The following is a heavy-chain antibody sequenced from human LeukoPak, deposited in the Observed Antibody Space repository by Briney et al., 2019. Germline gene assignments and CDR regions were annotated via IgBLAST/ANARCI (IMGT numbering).Heavy chain of an antibody. V-gene: IGHV4-39*07. D-gene: IGHD6-13*01. J-gene: IGHJ4*02. CDR1: GGSISSSAYY. Sequence: PSETLSLTCTVSGGSISSSAYYWGWLRQPPGKGLEWVATMFHSGTTHYNPSLLGRVTMSSGTSQTQFSLKLSSVTAADTAVYYCARGLVSSSWYFDCWGQGTLVTVSS. CDR2: MFHSGTT. CDR3: ARGLVSSSWYFDC.